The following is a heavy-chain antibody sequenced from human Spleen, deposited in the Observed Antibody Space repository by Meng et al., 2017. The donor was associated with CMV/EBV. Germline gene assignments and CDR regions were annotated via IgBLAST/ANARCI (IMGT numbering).Heavy chain of an antibody. V-gene: IGHV1-18*01. Sequence: TSYGINWVRQAPGQRLEWIGWISDYNGITNYAQKLQSRVTMTTDTSTTTAYMELRSLRSDDTAVYYCARSSRPYYYDNYGVGNWFDPWGQGTLVTVSS. D-gene: IGHD3-22*01. J-gene: IGHJ5*02. CDR3: ARSSRPYYYDNYGVGNWFDP. CDR2: ISDYNGIT. CDR1: TSYG.